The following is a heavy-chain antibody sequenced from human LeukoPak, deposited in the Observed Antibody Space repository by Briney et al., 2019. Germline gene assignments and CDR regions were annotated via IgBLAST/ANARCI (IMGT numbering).Heavy chain of an antibody. V-gene: IGHV3-21*01. CDR3: ARLYSSSPYYYYGMDV. CDR1: GFTFSSYS. CDR2: ISSSSSYI. J-gene: IGHJ6*02. Sequence: GGSLRLSCAASGFTFSSYSMNWVRQAPGKGLEWVSSISSSSSYIYYADSVKGRFTISRDNAKNTLYLQMNSLRAEDTAVYYCARLYSSSPYYYYGMDVWGQGTTVTVSS. D-gene: IGHD6-6*01.